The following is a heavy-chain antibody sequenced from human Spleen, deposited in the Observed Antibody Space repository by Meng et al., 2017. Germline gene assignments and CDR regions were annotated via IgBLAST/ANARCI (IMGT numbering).Heavy chain of an antibody. CDR2: ISSSGSTI. V-gene: IGHV3-48*03. J-gene: IGHJ6*02. CDR1: GFTFDDYA. CDR3: ARPQGGYDLGYYYYGMDV. D-gene: IGHD5-12*01. Sequence: GESLKISCAASGFTFDDYAMHWVRQAPGKGLEWVSYISSSGSTIYYADSVKGRFTISRDNAKNSLYLQMNSLRAEDTAVYYCARPQGGYDLGYYYYGMDVWGQGTTVAVSS.